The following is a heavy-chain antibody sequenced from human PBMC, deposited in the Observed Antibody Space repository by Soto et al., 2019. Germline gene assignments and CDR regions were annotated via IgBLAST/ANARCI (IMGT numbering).Heavy chain of an antibody. D-gene: IGHD1-7*01. Sequence: GASVKVSCKASGYIFTGYHMHWVRQAPGQGLEWMGWINPNSGGTKYAQKFQGRVTMTRDTSISTAYMELSSLRSDDTAVYYCAREELPIYYCGMDVWGQGTTVTV. CDR2: INPNSGGT. CDR1: GYIFTGYH. V-gene: IGHV1-2*02. CDR3: AREELPIYYCGMDV. J-gene: IGHJ6*02.